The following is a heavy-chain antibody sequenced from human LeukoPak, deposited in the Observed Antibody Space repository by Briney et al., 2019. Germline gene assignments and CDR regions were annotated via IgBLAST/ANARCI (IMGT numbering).Heavy chain of an antibody. CDR2: IGAYNGNT. D-gene: IGHD1-1*01. V-gene: IGHV1-18*01. CDR1: GYTFTSYG. Sequence: GASVKVSCKASGYTFTSYGISWVRQAPGQGLEWMGWIGAYNGNTNYAQKLQGRVTMTTDTSTSTAYMGLRSLRSDDTAVYCCARDASRYDLTYFDYWGQGTLGTVSS. CDR3: ARDASRYDLTYFDY. J-gene: IGHJ4*02.